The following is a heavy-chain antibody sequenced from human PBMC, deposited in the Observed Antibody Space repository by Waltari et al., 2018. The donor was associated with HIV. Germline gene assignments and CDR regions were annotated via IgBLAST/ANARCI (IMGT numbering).Heavy chain of an antibody. CDR3: ARAAYGDFLYSWIDP. Sequence: QIQVVQSGGEVKKPGASVKVSCQTSGSNFNNYGITWVRQAPGQGLEWMGRISGRNGDTMYAQKFQGRVIMTIDTSTNSGYLELQSLTSDDTADYYCARAAYGDFLYSWIDPWGQGTPVIVSS. CDR2: ISGRNGDT. D-gene: IGHD4-17*01. CDR1: GSNFNNYG. J-gene: IGHJ5*02. V-gene: IGHV1-18*01.